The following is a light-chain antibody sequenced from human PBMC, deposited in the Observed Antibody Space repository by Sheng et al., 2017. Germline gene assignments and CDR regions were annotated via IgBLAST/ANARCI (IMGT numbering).Light chain of an antibody. J-gene: IGKJ1*01. CDR1: QSVSTNY. CDR2: DAS. Sequence: EIVLTQSPGTLSLSPGERATLSCRASQSVSTNYLAWYQQKPGQAPRLLIYDASNRATGIPARFSGSGSGTDFTLTISSLEAEDFAVYFCQQRSNWPWTFGQGTKVEIK. CDR3: QQRSNWPWT. V-gene: IGKV3D-20*02.